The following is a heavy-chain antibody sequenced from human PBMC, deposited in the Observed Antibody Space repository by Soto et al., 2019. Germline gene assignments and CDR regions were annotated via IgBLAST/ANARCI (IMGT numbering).Heavy chain of an antibody. D-gene: IGHD3-9*01. J-gene: IGHJ3*02. CDR3: ARTSYDILTGRLDAFDI. CDR1: GGSINNGGYS. CDR2: ISHGGNT. V-gene: IGHV4-30-2*01. Sequence: QLQLQESGSGLVRPSQTLPLTCAVSGGSINNGGYSWSWLRQPPGKGLEWIGCISHGGNTYYNPSLRRRVIMSIGKSKNHFSLRLKSVTAADTARYYCARTSYDILTGRLDAFDIWGQGTKVPVSS.